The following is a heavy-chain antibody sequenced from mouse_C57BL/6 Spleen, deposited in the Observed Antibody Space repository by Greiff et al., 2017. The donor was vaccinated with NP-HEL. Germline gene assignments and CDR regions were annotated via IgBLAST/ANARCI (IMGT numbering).Heavy chain of an antibody. Sequence: QVQLQQSGPELVKPGASVKISCKASGYAFSSSWMNWVKQRPGKGLEWIGRIYPGDGDTNYNGKFKGKATLTADKSSSTAYMQLSSLTSEDSAVYFCARSEVLRWYFDVWGTGTTVTVSS. CDR3: ARSEVLRWYFDV. CDR1: GYAFSSSW. CDR2: IYPGDGDT. J-gene: IGHJ1*03. D-gene: IGHD1-1*01. V-gene: IGHV1-82*01.